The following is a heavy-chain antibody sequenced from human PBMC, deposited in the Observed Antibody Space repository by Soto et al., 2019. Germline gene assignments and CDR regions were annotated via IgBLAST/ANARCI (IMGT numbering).Heavy chain of an antibody. V-gene: IGHV1-69*12. Sequence: QVQLVQSGAEVKKPGSSVKVSCNVSGGTFSSYAISWVRQAPGQGREWMGGIIPIFGTADYAQKFQGRVTITADESTSTGNMELSSLRSEDTAVYYCASHYDSSGYYYRGLDYWGQGTLVTVSS. CDR1: GGTFSSYA. D-gene: IGHD3-22*01. CDR3: ASHYDSSGYYYRGLDY. J-gene: IGHJ4*02. CDR2: IIPIFGTA.